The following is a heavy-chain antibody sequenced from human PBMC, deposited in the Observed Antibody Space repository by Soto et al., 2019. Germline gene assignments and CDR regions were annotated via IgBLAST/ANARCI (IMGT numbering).Heavy chain of an antibody. CDR1: GGTVASSHW. J-gene: IGHJ5*02. V-gene: IGHV4-4*02. D-gene: IGHD2-21*02. CDR3: AREIVTAGGNNYFDP. CDR2: VYHTGDT. Sequence: SETLSLTCGVSGGTVASSHWWSWVRQSPGRGLEWIGNVYHTGDTNFNPSLQSRVTFSVDKANNQFSLRLTSVTAADTAVYFCAREIVTAGGNNYFDPWGPGTLVTVSS.